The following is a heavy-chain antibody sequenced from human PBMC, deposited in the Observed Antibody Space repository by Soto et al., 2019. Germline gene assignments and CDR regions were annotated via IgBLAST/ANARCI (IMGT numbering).Heavy chain of an antibody. Sequence: ASVKVSCKASNYTFTNYAISWVRQAPGQGLQWMGWISAYNGNTNYAQKFQGRVTMTTDTSTSTAYMELRSLRSDDTAVYACARALWGGLPRHNWFDPWGQGTLVTVSS. D-gene: IGHD3-3*01. CDR3: ARALWGGLPRHNWFDP. V-gene: IGHV1-18*04. CDR2: ISAYNGNT. CDR1: NYTFTNYA. J-gene: IGHJ5*01.